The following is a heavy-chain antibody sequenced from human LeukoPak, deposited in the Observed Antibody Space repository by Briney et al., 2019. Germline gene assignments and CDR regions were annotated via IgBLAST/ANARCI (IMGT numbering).Heavy chain of an antibody. Sequence: SETLSLTCIVPGGSISSYYWSWIRQRPGKGPGWIGYIFYIGRTNYNPSLKSRAALSVETSTNQFSLILSSVTGAATAVYYVARVYYVSILSFMTPGWFDAWGQGTLVTVSS. D-gene: IGHD2-8*01. J-gene: IGHJ5*02. CDR3: ARVYYVSILSFMTPGWFDA. CDR2: IFYIGRT. CDR1: GGSISSYY. V-gene: IGHV4-59*01.